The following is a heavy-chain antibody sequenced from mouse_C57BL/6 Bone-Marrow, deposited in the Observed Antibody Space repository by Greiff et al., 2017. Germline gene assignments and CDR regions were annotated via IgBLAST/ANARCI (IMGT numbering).Heavy chain of an antibody. D-gene: IGHD1-1*01. CDR2: INPYNGGT. J-gene: IGHJ4*01. CDR1: GYTFTDYY. Sequence: VQLQQSGPVLVKPGASVKMSCKASGYTFTDYYMNWVKQSHGKSLEWIGVINPYNGGTSYNQKFKGKATLTVDKSSSTAYMELNSLTSEDSAVYYCARWDGSSYGGYAMDYWGQGTSVTVSS. V-gene: IGHV1-19*01. CDR3: ARWDGSSYGGYAMDY.